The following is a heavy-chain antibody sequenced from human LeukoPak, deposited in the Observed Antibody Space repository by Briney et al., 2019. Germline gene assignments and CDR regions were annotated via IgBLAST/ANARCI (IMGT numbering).Heavy chain of an antibody. D-gene: IGHD5-12*01. CDR1: GGSISSGGYY. CDR2: IYHSGST. J-gene: IGHJ3*02. CDR3: ARHQREGGIYSGYAYAFDI. V-gene: IGHV4-30-2*01. Sequence: PSETLSLTCTVSGGSISSGGYYWSWIRQPPGKGLEWIGYIYHSGSTYYNPSLKSRVTISVDRSKNQFSLKLSSVTAADTAVYYCARHQREGGIYSGYAYAFDIWGQGTMVTVSS.